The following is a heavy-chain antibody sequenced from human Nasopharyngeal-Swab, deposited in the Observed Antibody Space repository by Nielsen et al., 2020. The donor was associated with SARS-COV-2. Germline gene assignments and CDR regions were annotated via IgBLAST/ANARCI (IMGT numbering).Heavy chain of an antibody. D-gene: IGHD3-3*01. J-gene: IGHJ4*02. CDR1: GGSISSGGYY. CDR3: ARGTHTIFGVVKELNY. Sequence: SETLSLTCTVSGGSISSGGYYWSWIRQHPGKGLEWIGYIYYSGSTYYNPSLKSRVTISVDTSKNQFSLKLSSVTAADTAVYYCARGTHTIFGVVKELNYWGQGTLVTVSS. V-gene: IGHV4-31*03. CDR2: IYYSGST.